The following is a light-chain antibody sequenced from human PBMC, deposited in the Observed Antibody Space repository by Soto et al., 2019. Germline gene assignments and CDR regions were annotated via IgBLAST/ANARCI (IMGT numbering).Light chain of an antibody. Sequence: IVLTQSPATLYLSPGERATLXCRASQSVSSYLAWYQRKPGKAPRLLIYDASNTATGIPARLSGSGSGTDFTLTIRSLEPEDSAVYYCQQRSNWITFGQGTRLEIK. CDR2: DAS. CDR1: QSVSSY. CDR3: QQRSNWIT. J-gene: IGKJ5*01. V-gene: IGKV3-11*01.